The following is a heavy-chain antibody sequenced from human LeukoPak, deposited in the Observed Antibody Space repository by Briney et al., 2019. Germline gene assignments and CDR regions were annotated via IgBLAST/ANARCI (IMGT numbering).Heavy chain of an antibody. J-gene: IGHJ4*02. CDR3: ARYYSGWPFDY. CDR2: IYYSGST. D-gene: IGHD6-19*01. V-gene: IGHV4-59*01. CDR1: DASISSYY. Sequence: SETLSLTCTVSDASISSYYWSWIRQPPGKGLEWIGYIYYSGSTNYNPSLKSRVTISVDTSKNQFSLRLTSVTAADTAAYYCARYYSGWPFDYWGQGTLVTVSS.